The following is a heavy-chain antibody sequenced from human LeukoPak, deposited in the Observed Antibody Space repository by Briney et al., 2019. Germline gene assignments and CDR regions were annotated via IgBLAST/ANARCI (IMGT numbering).Heavy chain of an antibody. J-gene: IGHJ4*02. Sequence: GGSLRLSCAASGFTFSSYAMSWVRQAPGKGLEWVSAISGSGGSTYYADSVKGRFTISRDNSKNTLYLQMNSLRAEDTAVYYCAKRGEAHYYDSSGYYATYWGQGTLVTVSS. CDR2: ISGSGGST. D-gene: IGHD3-22*01. V-gene: IGHV3-23*01. CDR1: GFTFSSYA. CDR3: AKRGEAHYYDSSGYYATY.